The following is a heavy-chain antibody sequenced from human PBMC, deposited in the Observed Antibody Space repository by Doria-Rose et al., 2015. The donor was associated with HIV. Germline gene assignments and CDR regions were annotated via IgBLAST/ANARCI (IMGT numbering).Heavy chain of an antibody. CDR2: IFTDDER. Sequence: QVTLKESGPVLVKPTETPTLTCTVSGVSLSSPGMGVSWIRQPPGKALEWLANIFTDDERSYITSLKSRLTISSVTSKSQVVLTVTDMDPVDTATYYCARIKSSRWYHKYYFDFWGQGTLVIVSA. J-gene: IGHJ4*02. CDR3: ARIKSSRWYHKYYFDF. D-gene: IGHD6-13*01. CDR1: GVSLSSPGMG. V-gene: IGHV2-26*01.